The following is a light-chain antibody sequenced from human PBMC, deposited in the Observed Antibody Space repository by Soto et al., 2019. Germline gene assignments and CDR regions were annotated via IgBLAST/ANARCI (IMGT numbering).Light chain of an antibody. CDR3: QPSYRPPYT. CDR1: QGISTY. J-gene: IGKJ2*01. Sequence: DIQMTQSPSSLSASVGDRVTITCRASQGISTYLVWYQQRQGRAPRLLIYAASSLLSGVPSRFSGSGSGTDFTLTISSLQPEDFATYYCQPSYRPPYTFGQGTKLETK. V-gene: IGKV1-39*01. CDR2: AAS.